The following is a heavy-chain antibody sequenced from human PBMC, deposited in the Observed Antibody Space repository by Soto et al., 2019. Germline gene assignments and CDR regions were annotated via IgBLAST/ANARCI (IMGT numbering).Heavy chain of an antibody. D-gene: IGHD3-9*01. CDR3: VIRLTGYYNTTVNREDP. V-gene: IGHV3-74*01. J-gene: IGHJ5*02. Sequence: GGSLRLSCAASGFTFSNYWMHWVRQVPGKGLVWVSRISPGGSATVYADSVKGRFTISRDNSKNTLYLQMNNLRAEDTAVYYCVIRLTGYYNTTVNREDPWGQGTLVTVSS. CDR2: ISPGGSAT. CDR1: GFTFSNYW.